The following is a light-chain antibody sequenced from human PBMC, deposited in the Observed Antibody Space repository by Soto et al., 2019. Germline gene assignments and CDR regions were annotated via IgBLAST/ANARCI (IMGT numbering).Light chain of an antibody. J-gene: IGKJ4*01. CDR2: AAS. V-gene: IGKV3-20*01. CDR1: QTLSTNS. CDR3: QQYYSTPLT. Sequence: EIVLTQSPGTLSLSPGERATLSCRASQTLSTNSLAWYQQRLGQTPRLLIYAASTRDTDIPDRFNGSGSGTDFALTISRLEPEDVAVYYCQQYYSTPLTFGGGTKAEIK.